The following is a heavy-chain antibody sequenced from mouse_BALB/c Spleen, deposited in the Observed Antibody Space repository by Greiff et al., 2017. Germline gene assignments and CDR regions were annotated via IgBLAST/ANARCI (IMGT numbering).Heavy chain of an antibody. Sequence: EVKLMESGAELVKPGASVKLSCTASGFNIKDTYMHWVKQRPEQGLEWIGRIDPANGNTKYDPKFQGKATITADTSSNTAYLQLSSLTSEDTAVYYCAFHYYGSRYDYWGQGTTLTVSS. CDR3: AFHYYGSRYDY. CDR2: IDPANGNT. D-gene: IGHD1-1*01. J-gene: IGHJ2*01. CDR1: GFNIKDTY. V-gene: IGHV14-3*02.